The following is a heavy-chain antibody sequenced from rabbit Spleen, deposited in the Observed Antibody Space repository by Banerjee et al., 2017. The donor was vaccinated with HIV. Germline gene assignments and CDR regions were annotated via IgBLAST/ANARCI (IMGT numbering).Heavy chain of an antibody. CDR3: ARDTGSSFSTYGMDL. CDR2: IDTGSRDFT. CDR1: GFDFSNYNF. Sequence: LMEYGGDLVQPGASLTLTCTASGFDFSNYNFMCWVRQAPGKGLEWIACIDTGSRDFTYYASWAKGRFTISKTSSTTVTLQMTSLTVADTATYFCARDTGSSFSTYGMDLWGQGTLGHRL. D-gene: IGHD8-1*01. V-gene: IGHV1S40*01. J-gene: IGHJ6*01.